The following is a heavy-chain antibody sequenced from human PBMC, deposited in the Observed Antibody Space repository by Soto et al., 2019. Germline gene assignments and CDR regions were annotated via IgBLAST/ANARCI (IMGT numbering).Heavy chain of an antibody. CDR2: TSYDGNNK. CDR3: AKGVGSARDFDY. V-gene: IGHV3-30*18. J-gene: IGHJ4*02. Sequence: QVQLVDSGGDVVQPGGSLRLSCTGSGFTFGNYGMHWVRQAPGKGLEWVASTSYDGNNKYYADSLKGRFTISRDNSKKMVYLQMTSLGPEDTAVYYGAKGVGSARDFDYWGQGALVTVSS. CDR1: GFTFGNYG. D-gene: IGHD1-26*01.